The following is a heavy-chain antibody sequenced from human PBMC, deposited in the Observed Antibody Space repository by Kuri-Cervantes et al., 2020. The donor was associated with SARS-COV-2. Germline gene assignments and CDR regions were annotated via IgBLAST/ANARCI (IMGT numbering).Heavy chain of an antibody. D-gene: IGHD5-18*01. J-gene: IGHJ4*02. Sequence: GESLKISCAASGLSFNNAWMNWVRQAPGKGLEWFGRIRSETDGGTTDYIAPVKGRYTISRDDSKNTLYLQMNSLTSEDTAVYDCATGTYSSGFELLLYWGQGTLVTVSS. CDR1: GLSFNNAW. CDR2: IRSETDGGTT. CDR3: ATGTYSSGFELLLY. V-gene: IGHV3-15*07.